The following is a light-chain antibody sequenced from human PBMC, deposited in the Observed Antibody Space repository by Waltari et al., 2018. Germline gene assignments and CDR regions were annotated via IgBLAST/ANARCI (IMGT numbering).Light chain of an antibody. J-gene: IGLJ3*02. CDR1: SSAVGGHNY. CDR2: EVS. Sequence: QSALTQPASVSGSPGPSITISCTGTSSAVGGHNYVSWYQPHPGKAPKLMIYEVSNRPSGVSNRFSGSKSGNTASLTISGLQAEDEADYYCSSYTTVDTWVFGGGTKLTVL. V-gene: IGLV2-14*01. CDR3: SSYTTVDTWV.